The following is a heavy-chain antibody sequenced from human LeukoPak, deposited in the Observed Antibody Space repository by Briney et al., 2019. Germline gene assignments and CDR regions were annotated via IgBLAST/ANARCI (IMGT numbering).Heavy chain of an antibody. Sequence: GGSLRLSCAASGFPFRSYAMHWVRQTPGKGLAYVSAITLDGISTYYANSVKGRFTISRDNSKNTLYLQMGSLRAEDMAVYYCARVAVPGTYDYWGQGTLVTVSS. D-gene: IGHD6-19*01. V-gene: IGHV3-64*01. CDR3: ARVAVPGTYDY. J-gene: IGHJ4*02. CDR2: ITLDGIST. CDR1: GFPFRSYA.